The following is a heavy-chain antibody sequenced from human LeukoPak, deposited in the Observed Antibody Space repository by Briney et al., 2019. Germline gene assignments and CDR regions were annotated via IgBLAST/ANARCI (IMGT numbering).Heavy chain of an antibody. V-gene: IGHV5-10-1*01. J-gene: IGHJ6*02. CDR3: ARQTGSYDGMDV. Sequence: GESLKISCKGSGYSFTNYWITWVRQMPGKGLEWMGRIDPSDSYTNYSPSFQGHVTISADKSISTAYLQWSSLKASDTAMYYCARQTGSYDGMDVWGQGTTVTVSS. CDR2: IDPSDSYT. CDR1: GYSFTNYW.